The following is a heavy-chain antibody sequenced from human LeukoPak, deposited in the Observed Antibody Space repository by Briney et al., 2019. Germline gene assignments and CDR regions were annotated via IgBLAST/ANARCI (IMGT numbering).Heavy chain of an antibody. Sequence: GGSLRLSCAASGFTLSTYEMHWVRQAPGKGLVWVSRINPDGSRTGYADSVKGRFTFSRDNARNTLYLQMNSLRAEDTAVYYCARVRYSSSWYATYYYYYYMDVWGKGTTVTVSS. CDR1: GFTLSTYE. V-gene: IGHV3-74*01. CDR3: ARVRYSSSWYATYYYYYYMDV. J-gene: IGHJ6*03. D-gene: IGHD6-13*01. CDR2: INPDGSRT.